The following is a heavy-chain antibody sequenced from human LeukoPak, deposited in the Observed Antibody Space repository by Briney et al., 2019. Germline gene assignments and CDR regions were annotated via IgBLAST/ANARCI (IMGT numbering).Heavy chain of an antibody. CDR3: ARGTLRLFDS. Sequence: SETLSLTCTVSGGSISSGGHYWSWIRQHPAKGLEWIGCIYYSGTAYYNPSLESRVTISIDTSKNQFSLKLTSVTAADTAVYFCARGTLRLFDSWGQGTLVTVSS. CDR1: GGSISSGGHY. V-gene: IGHV4-31*03. CDR2: IYYSGTA. D-gene: IGHD5/OR15-5a*01. J-gene: IGHJ4*02.